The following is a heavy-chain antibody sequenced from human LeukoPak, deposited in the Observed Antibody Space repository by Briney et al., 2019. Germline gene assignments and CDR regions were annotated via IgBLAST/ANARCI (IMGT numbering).Heavy chain of an antibody. D-gene: IGHD4-17*01. Sequence: GGSLRLSCAASGFTLSSYWMSWVRQAPGKGLEWVANIKQDGSEKYYVDSVKGRFTISRGNAKNSLYLQMNSLRAEDTAVYYCVYSGDYEKGYWGQGTLVTVSS. CDR1: GFTLSSYW. V-gene: IGHV3-7*01. CDR3: VYSGDYEKGY. J-gene: IGHJ4*02. CDR2: IKQDGSEK.